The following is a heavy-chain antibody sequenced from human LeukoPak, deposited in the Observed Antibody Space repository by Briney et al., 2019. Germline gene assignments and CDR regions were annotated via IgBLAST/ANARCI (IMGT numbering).Heavy chain of an antibody. CDR2: IEPDGSRI. D-gene: IGHD3-16*01. CDR1: GFTFGSYD. CDR3: ARDFAGGDDY. J-gene: IGHJ4*02. V-gene: IGHV3-74*01. Sequence: GGSLRLSCAVSGFTFGSYDMSWVRQVPGKGLVWVSRIEPDGSRITYADSLKGRFTMSRDNAKNTLYLQMNSLRAEDTAVYYCARDFAGGDDYWGQGTLVTVSS.